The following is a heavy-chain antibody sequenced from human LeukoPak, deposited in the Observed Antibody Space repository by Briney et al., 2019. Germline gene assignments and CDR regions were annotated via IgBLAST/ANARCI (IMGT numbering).Heavy chain of an antibody. V-gene: IGHV4-39*01. Sequence: SETLSLTCTVSGGSISSSNYYWGWIRQPPGQGLAWIGSIFYSGSTYYTPSLKSRVTISVDTSKNQFSLKLRSVTAVDTAVYYCARRRGDRGYDWGQGTLVIVSS. J-gene: IGHJ4*02. CDR2: IFYSGST. CDR3: ARRRGDRGYD. CDR1: GGSISSSNYY. D-gene: IGHD1-1*01.